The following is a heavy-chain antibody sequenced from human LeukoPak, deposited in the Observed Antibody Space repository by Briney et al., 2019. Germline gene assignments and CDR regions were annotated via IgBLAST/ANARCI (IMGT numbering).Heavy chain of an antibody. CDR1: GFTFSSYS. Sequence: GGSLRLSCAASGFTFSSYSMNWVRQAPGKGLEWVSSISSSSSYIYYADSVKGRFTISRDNAKNSLYLQMNSLRAEDTAVYYCAKDRIAAAKYYYGMDVWGQGTTVTVSS. J-gene: IGHJ6*02. CDR2: ISSSSSYI. CDR3: AKDRIAAAKYYYGMDV. D-gene: IGHD6-13*01. V-gene: IGHV3-21*01.